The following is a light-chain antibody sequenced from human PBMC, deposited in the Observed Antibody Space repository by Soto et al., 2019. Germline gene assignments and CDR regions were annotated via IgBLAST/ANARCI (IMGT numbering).Light chain of an antibody. V-gene: IGKV1-13*02. Sequence: AIQLTQSPSSLSASVGDRVTITCRASQGISSALAWYQQKPGKAPKLLIYDASSLESGVPSRFSGSGSVTDFTLTISSLQPEDFATYYCPQFNSYPPGITFGQGTRLEIK. CDR3: PQFNSYPPGIT. CDR2: DAS. CDR1: QGISSA. J-gene: IGKJ5*01.